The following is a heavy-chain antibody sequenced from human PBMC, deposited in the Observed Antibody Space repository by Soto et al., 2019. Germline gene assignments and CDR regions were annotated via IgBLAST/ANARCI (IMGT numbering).Heavy chain of an antibody. CDR1: GGSILNGCYY. CDR2: IFFSGNT. D-gene: IGHD4-17*01. V-gene: IGHV4-31*03. Sequence: PSETLSLTCTVSGGSILNGCYYWNWIRQRPGEGLEWIGKIFFSGNTHYSPALKSRLFISIETSSNQLSLKLSSVTAADTAIYYCATSNCGGMIDCWGQGTLVNVSS. CDR3: ATSNCGGMIDC. J-gene: IGHJ4*02.